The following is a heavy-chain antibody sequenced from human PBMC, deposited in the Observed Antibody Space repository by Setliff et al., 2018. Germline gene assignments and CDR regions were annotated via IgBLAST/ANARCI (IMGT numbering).Heavy chain of an antibody. J-gene: IGHJ6*03. Sequence: PSETLSLTCRVSGGSISSGNYYWGLIRQPPGKGLEWVATIYYSGSTYSNPSLKSRLIISVDAPDNQFSVKLSSVTAADTAVYYCARLKSNGSGSYPSLYMDVWGKGIMVTVSS. CDR3: ARLKSNGSGSYPSLYMDV. CDR1: GGSISSGNYY. D-gene: IGHD3-10*01. CDR2: IYYSGST. V-gene: IGHV4-39*01.